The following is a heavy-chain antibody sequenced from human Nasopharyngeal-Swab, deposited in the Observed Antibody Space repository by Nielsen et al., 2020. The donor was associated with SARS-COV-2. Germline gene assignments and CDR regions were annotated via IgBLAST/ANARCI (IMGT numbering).Heavy chain of an antibody. Sequence: VRQAPGKGLEWVAVISYDGSNKYYADSVKGRFTISRDNSKNTLYLQMNSLRAEDTAGEYCAKEYRVVAEAGTDNYYYMDVWGKGTTVTVSS. D-gene: IGHD6-13*01. V-gene: IGHV3-30*18. CDR2: ISYDGSNK. CDR3: AKEYRVVAEAGTDNYYYMDV. J-gene: IGHJ6*03.